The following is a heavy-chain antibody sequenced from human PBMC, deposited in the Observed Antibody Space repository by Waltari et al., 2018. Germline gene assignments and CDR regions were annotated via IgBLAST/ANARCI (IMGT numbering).Heavy chain of an antibody. V-gene: IGHV4-34*01. J-gene: IGHJ5*02. CDR3: ARTWGNSPPLGWLDP. D-gene: IGHD7-27*01. Sequence: QVQLHQWGAGLLKPSETLSLTCAVSGGPFIDYSWSWIRQPPGKGLEWIGEISHSGVPQYNPSLRSRVTMSVETIKKRFSLKLTAVTAADTAVYFCARTWGNSPPLGWLDPWGQGTRVTISS. CDR2: ISHSGVP. CDR1: GGPFIDYS.